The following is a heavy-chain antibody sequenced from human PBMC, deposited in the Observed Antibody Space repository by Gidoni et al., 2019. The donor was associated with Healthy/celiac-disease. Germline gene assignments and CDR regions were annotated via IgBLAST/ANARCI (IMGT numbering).Heavy chain of an antibody. V-gene: IGHV3-49*04. J-gene: IGHJ4*02. D-gene: IGHD5-18*01. CDR1: GFTFGDYA. Sequence: EVQLVASGGGLVQTGRYLRLSCTASGFTFGDYAMSWVRHAPGKGLEWVGFIRSKAYGGTTEYAASVKGRFTISRDDSKSIAYLQMNSLKSEDTAVYYCTSGVGYSYGLDYWGQGTLVTVSS. CDR3: TSGVGYSYGLDY. CDR2: IRSKAYGGTT.